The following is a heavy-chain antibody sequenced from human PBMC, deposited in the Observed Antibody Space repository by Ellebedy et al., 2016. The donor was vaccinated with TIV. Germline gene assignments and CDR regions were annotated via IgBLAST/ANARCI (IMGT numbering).Heavy chain of an antibody. CDR2: IYYSGST. V-gene: IGHV4-59*01. D-gene: IGHD1-26*01. CDR3: ARRGGSYGPLDY. CDR1: GGSISSYY. J-gene: IGHJ4*02. Sequence: SETLSLTXTVSGGSISSYYWSWIRQPPGKGLEWIGYIYYSGSTNYNPSLKSRVTISVDTSKNQFSLKLSSVTAADTAVYYCARRGGSYGPLDYWGQGTLVTVSS.